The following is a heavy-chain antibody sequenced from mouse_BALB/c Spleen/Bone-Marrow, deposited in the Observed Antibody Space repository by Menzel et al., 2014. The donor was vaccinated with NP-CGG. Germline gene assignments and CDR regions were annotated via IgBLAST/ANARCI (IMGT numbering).Heavy chain of an antibody. CDR1: GFDIKDIY. D-gene: IGHD1-2*01. V-gene: IGHV14-3*02. Sequence: VQLQQPGAELVKPGASVKLSCTASGFDIKDIYMHWVKQRPEQGLEWIGRIDPANGDTKYDPKFQGKATITADTSSNTAYLQLSSLTSEDTAVYYCARDYGPFDYWGQGPTLTVSS. CDR3: ARDYGPFDY. J-gene: IGHJ2*01. CDR2: IDPANGDT.